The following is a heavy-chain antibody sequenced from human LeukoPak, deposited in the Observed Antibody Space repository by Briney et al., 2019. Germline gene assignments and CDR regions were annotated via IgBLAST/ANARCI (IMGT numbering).Heavy chain of an antibody. J-gene: IGHJ4*02. D-gene: IGHD3-22*01. CDR2: IYYSGST. V-gene: IGHV4-59*08. CDR1: GDSISSYY. CDR3: ARRDSSASYDY. Sequence: PSETLSLNCTVSGDSISSYYWSWIRQPPGKGLEWIGYIYYSGSTNYNPSLKSRVTISVDASKNQLSLKLSSVTAADTAVYYCARRDSSASYDYWGQGTLVTVSS.